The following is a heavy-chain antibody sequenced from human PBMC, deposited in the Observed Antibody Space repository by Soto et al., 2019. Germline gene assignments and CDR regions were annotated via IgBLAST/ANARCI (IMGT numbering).Heavy chain of an antibody. CDR3: ARGSRGRSLHWFDT. V-gene: IGHV4-30-2*01. CDR1: GGSISSGGYS. CDR2: IYHSGST. D-gene: IGHD2-15*01. Sequence: SETLSLTCAVSGGSISSGGYSWSWIRQPPGKGLEWIGYIYHSGSTYYNPSLKSRVTISVDRSKNQFSLKLSSVTATDTAVYYCARGSRGRSLHWFDTWGHGTLVTVSS. J-gene: IGHJ5*01.